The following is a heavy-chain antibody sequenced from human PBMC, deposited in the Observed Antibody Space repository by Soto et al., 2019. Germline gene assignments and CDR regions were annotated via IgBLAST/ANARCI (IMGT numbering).Heavy chain of an antibody. D-gene: IGHD2-15*01. V-gene: IGHV3-7*01. Sequence: GGSLRLSCAASGFTFSSYWMSWVRQAPGKGLEWVANIKQDGSEKYYVASVKGRFTISRDNAKNSLYLQMNSLRAEGTAVYYCARDMVVVAAESWFDPWGQGTLVTVSS. CDR1: GFTFSSYW. CDR2: IKQDGSEK. J-gene: IGHJ5*02. CDR3: ARDMVVVAAESWFDP.